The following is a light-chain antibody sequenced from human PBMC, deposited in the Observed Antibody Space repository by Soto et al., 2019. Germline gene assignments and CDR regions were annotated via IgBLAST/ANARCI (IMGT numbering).Light chain of an antibody. CDR1: QSISTY. Sequence: DIQMTQSPSSLSASVGARVPITCRASQSISTYLSWYQQRPGKAPKLLIYAASSLQSGVPSRFSGSGSGTELAITISSLQPDDCETYYCQQYNSYWGTFGQGTKVDIK. CDR2: AAS. CDR3: QQYNSYWGT. V-gene: IGKV1-17*01. J-gene: IGKJ1*01.